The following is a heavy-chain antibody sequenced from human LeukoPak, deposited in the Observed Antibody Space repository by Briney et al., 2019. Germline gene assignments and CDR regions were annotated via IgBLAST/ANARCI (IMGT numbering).Heavy chain of an antibody. V-gene: IGHV4-30-4*01. D-gene: IGHD1-26*01. J-gene: IGHJ5*02. Sequence: SQTLSLTCTVSGGSISNGDYYWSWLRQPPGKGLEWIGYIYYSGTTYYNPSLKSRITISLDTSKNQFSLNLTSVTAADTAVYYCASYYSVSWDRWFDPWGQGTLVTVSS. CDR2: IYYSGTT. CDR1: GGSISNGDYY. CDR3: ASYYSVSWDRWFDP.